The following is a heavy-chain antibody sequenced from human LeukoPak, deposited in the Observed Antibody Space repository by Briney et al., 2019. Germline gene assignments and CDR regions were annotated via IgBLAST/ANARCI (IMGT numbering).Heavy chain of an antibody. Sequence: SETLSLTCTVSAGSITTYFWTWVRQPAGEGLEWIGRISGSGTAFYNPSLESRVTISLYTANYQLFLRMTSVSAADTAVYYCARGTELTRTSGHYSFDYWGQGTLVSVSS. J-gene: IGHJ4*02. CDR2: ISGSGTA. CDR3: ARGTELTRTSGHYSFDY. CDR1: AGSITTYF. V-gene: IGHV4-4*07. D-gene: IGHD1-7*01.